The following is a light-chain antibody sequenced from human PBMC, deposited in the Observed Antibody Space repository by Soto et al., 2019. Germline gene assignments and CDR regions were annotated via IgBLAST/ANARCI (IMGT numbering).Light chain of an antibody. CDR1: PSLTSSH. Sequence: EIVLTQSPGTLSLSPGERATLSCRASPSLTSSHLAWYQQIPGQSPRLLIYGASSRATGIPDRFSGGGSGTDFTLTISRLEPEDFAVYYCQQYESSPPSYTFGQGTKLEIK. V-gene: IGKV3-20*01. CDR2: GAS. CDR3: QQYESSPPSYT. J-gene: IGKJ2*01.